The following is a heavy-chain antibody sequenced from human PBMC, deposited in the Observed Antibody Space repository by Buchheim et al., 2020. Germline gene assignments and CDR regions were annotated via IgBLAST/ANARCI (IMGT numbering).Heavy chain of an antibody. CDR1: GYTFTSYD. Sequence: QVQLVQSGAEVKKPGASVKVSCKASGYTFTSYDINWVRQATGQGLEWMGWMNPNSGNKGYAKKFQGRVTMTRNNSISTAYMELSSLRSEDTAVYYCASARDTAMVNGVFYYYSYGMDVWGQGTT. J-gene: IGHJ6*02. V-gene: IGHV1-8*01. CDR2: MNPNSGNK. D-gene: IGHD5-18*01. CDR3: ASARDTAMVNGVFYYYSYGMDV.